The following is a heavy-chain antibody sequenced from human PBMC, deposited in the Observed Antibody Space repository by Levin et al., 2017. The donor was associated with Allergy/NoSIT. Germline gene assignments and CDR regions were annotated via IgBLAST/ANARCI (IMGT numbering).Heavy chain of an antibody. CDR1: GFTFSSYA. Sequence: GGSLRLSCAASGFTFSSYAMSWVRQAPGKGLEWVSTISGSGYSTYYADSVKGRFTISRDNSKNTLYVQMNSLRAEDTAVYYCAKDPLGYYYGSGIPSLGFDYWGQGTLVTVSS. D-gene: IGHD3-10*01. CDR2: ISGSGYST. J-gene: IGHJ4*02. CDR3: AKDPLGYYYGSGIPSLGFDY. V-gene: IGHV3-23*01.